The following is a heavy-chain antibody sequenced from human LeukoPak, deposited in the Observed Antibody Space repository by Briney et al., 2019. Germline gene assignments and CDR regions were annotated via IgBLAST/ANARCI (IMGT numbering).Heavy chain of an antibody. D-gene: IGHD1-14*01. CDR1: AFTFSSYW. CDR2: INPGGSSI. V-gene: IGHV3-74*01. J-gene: IGHJ4*02. CDR3: ARSNQADDY. Sequence: SLTLSCAASAFTFSSYWMHWVRQVAGKVLVWVARINPGGSSITYADSVKGRFTISRDNAKNTLYLQMHSLRAEDTGVYYCARSNQADDYWGQGTLVTVS.